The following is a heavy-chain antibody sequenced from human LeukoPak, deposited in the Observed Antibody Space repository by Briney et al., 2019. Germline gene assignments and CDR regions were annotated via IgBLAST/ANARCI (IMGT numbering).Heavy chain of an antibody. V-gene: IGHV4-59*12. J-gene: IGHJ4*02. D-gene: IGHD6-6*01. Sequence: SETLSLICTVSGASISSYFWTWIRQSPGKGLEWIGYISNIGSTNYNPSLKSRVTISVDTSKNQFSLKLSSVTAADTAVYYCARDPLNGIAARLGMGDYWGQGTLVTVSS. CDR3: ARDPLNGIAARLGMGDY. CDR2: ISNIGST. CDR1: GASISSYF.